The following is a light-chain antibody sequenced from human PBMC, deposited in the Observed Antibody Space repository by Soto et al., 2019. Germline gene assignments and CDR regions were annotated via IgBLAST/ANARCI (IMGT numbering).Light chain of an antibody. CDR1: SSDVGGYNY. V-gene: IGLV2-14*01. J-gene: IGLJ1*01. CDR2: EVS. Sequence: QSALTQPASVSGSPGQSITISCIETSSDVGGYNYVSWYQQHPGKAPKLMIYEVSNRPSGVSNRFSGSKSGNTASLTISGLQPEDEADHYCSSYTSSSTRVFGTGTKLTVL. CDR3: SSYTSSSTRV.